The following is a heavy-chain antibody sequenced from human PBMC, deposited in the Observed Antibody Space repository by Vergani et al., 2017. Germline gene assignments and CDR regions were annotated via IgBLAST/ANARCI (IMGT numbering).Heavy chain of an antibody. CDR2: INHSGST. V-gene: IGHV4-34*01. D-gene: IGHD2-2*01. CDR3: ARGLTGYCSSTGCYYRPYYYYGMDV. CDR1: GGSFSGYY. Sequence: QVQLQQWGAGLLKPSETLSLTCAVYGGSFSGYYWSWIRQPPGKGLEWIGEINHSGSTNYNPSLKSRVTISVDTSKNQFSLKLSSVTAADTAVYYCARGLTGYCSSTGCYYRPYYYYGMDVWGQGP. J-gene: IGHJ6*02.